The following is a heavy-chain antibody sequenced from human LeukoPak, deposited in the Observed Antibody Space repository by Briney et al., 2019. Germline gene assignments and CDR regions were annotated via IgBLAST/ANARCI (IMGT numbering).Heavy chain of an antibody. CDR1: GFTFSSYG. Sequence: GGSLRLSWAASGFTFSSYGMNWVRQAAGQGLEWDSGINWNGGSTGYADSVKGRFTISRDNAENSLYLQMNSLRGEDTAWYYCARARDCSRGSGCLYYYYYMDVWGKGTTVTVSS. J-gene: IGHJ6*03. CDR3: ARARDCSRGSGCLYYYYYMDV. CDR2: INWNGGST. D-gene: IGHD2-15*01. V-gene: IGHV3-20*04.